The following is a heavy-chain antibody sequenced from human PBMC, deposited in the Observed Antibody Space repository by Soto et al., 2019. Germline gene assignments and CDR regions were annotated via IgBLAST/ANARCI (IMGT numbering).Heavy chain of an antibody. CDR1: GYTFTSYD. D-gene: IGHD3-22*01. CDR2: MNPNSGNT. Sequence: QVQLVQSGAEVKKPGASVKVSCKASGYTFTSYDINWVRQATGQGPEWMEWMNPNSGNTGYAQKFQGRVTMNRNTSISTAYMELSSLRSEDTAVYYCASVLVVIHAPDAFDIWGQGTMVTVSS. CDR3: ASVLVVIHAPDAFDI. V-gene: IGHV1-8*01. J-gene: IGHJ3*02.